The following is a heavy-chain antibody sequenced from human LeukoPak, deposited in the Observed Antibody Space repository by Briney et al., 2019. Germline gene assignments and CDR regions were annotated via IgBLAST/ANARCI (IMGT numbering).Heavy chain of an antibody. V-gene: IGHV1-46*01. CDR1: GHTFTSYF. Sequence: ASVKVSCKASGHTFTSYFMHWVRQAPGQGLEWMGVINPTGGSTSYAQKFQGRVTMTRDTSTSTVYMQLSSLRPEDTAVYYCARVVWDCTVGSCYSEATRQGDWYFDLWGRGTLVTVSS. J-gene: IGHJ2*01. CDR3: ARVVWDCTVGSCYSEATRQGDWYFDL. D-gene: IGHD2-15*01. CDR2: INPTGGST.